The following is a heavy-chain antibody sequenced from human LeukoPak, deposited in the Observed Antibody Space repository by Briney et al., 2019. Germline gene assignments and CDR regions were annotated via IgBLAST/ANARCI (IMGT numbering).Heavy chain of an antibody. CDR3: ASTPNGVAAIYFDD. V-gene: IGHV3-30*04. Sequence: GGSLRLSCAASGFIFSNFAMHWVRQAPGKGLEWVAVISYDGSNKYYADSVNGRFTIPRDNAKNKLYLQMNSLRAGDTAVYYCASTPNGVAAIYFDDWGQGTLVTVSS. J-gene: IGHJ4*02. CDR1: GFIFSNFA. D-gene: IGHD2-15*01. CDR2: ISYDGSNK.